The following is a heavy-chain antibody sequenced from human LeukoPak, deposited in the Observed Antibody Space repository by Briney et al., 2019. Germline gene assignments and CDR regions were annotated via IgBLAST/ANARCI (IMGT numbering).Heavy chain of an antibody. D-gene: IGHD1-26*01. V-gene: IGHV4-38-2*02. CDR3: ARDPRSGSYVY. CDR1: GYSISSGYY. J-gene: IGHJ4*02. Sequence: SETLSLTCTVSGYSISSGYYWGWIRQPPGKGLEWIGSIYHSGRTFYNPSLKSRVTISVDTSKNQFSLKLTSVTAADTAVYYCARDPRSGSYVYWGQGTLVTVSS. CDR2: IYHSGRT.